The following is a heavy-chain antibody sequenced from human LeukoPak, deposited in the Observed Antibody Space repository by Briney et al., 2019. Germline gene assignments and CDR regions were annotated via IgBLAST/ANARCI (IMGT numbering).Heavy chain of an antibody. CDR2: ISGGGGTT. D-gene: IGHD6-19*01. J-gene: IGHJ4*02. Sequence: PGGSLRLSCAASGFTFSSYAMNWVRQAPGKGLEWVSAISGGGGTTYFADSVKGRFTISRDNSKNTLYLQMNSLRAEDTAVYYCAKDRGRGWYLLHYWGQGTLVTVSS. CDR1: GFTFSSYA. V-gene: IGHV3-23*01. CDR3: AKDRGRGWYLLHY.